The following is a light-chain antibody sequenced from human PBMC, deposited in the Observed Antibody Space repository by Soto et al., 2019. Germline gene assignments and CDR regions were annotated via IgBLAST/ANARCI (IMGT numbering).Light chain of an antibody. Sequence: DIQMTQSPSTLSASVGDRVTITCRASQSISSWLAWYQQKPGKAPKLLIYKASSLESGVPSRFSGSGSGTEFTLTISSLQPDDFATYYCQQYNSYSPLTFGGGTTVDI. V-gene: IGKV1-5*03. CDR1: QSISSW. CDR2: KAS. CDR3: QQYNSYSPLT. J-gene: IGKJ4*01.